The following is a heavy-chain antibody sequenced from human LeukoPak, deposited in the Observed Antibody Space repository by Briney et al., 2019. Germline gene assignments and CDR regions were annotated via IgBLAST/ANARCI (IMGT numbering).Heavy chain of an antibody. CDR1: GYTFTGYY. Sequence: GASVKVSCKASGYTFTGYYMHWVRQAPGQGLEWMGWINPNSGGTNYAQKFQGRVTMTRDTSISTAYMELSRLRSDDTAVYYCAREVYGDYASNWFDPWGQGTLVSVCS. V-gene: IGHV1-2*02. CDR3: AREVYGDYASNWFDP. J-gene: IGHJ5*02. CDR2: INPNSGGT. D-gene: IGHD4-17*01.